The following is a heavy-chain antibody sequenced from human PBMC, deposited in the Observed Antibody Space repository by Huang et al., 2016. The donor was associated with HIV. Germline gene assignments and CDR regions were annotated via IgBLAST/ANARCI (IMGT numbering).Heavy chain of an antibody. D-gene: IGHD4-17*01. V-gene: IGHV1-69*13. CDR1: GGTFSKYA. CDR3: ARGQLGSYGDYDVLY. Sequence: QVQLVQSGAEVKTPGSSVKVSCKASGGTFSKYAISWVRQAPGQGLEWMGGIIPMFGTPNYARKFQCRVTITADDSTSTTYVEVSRLRSEDTALYYCARGQLGSYGDYDVLYWGQGTLVTVSS. J-gene: IGHJ4*02. CDR2: IIPMFGTP.